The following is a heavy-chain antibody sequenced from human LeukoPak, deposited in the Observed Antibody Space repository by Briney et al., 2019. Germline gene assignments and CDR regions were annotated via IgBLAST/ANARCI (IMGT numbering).Heavy chain of an antibody. J-gene: IGHJ4*02. CDR2: ISYDGSNK. CDR1: GFTFSSYA. D-gene: IGHD3-22*01. Sequence: GGSLRLSCAASGFTFSSYAMHWVRQAPGKGLEWVAVISYDGSNKYYADSVKGRFTISRDNSKNTLYLQMNSLRAEDTAVYYCAGDLLLYYYDSSGYFDYWGQGTLVTVSS. CDR3: AGDLLLYYYDSSGYFDY. V-gene: IGHV3-30*04.